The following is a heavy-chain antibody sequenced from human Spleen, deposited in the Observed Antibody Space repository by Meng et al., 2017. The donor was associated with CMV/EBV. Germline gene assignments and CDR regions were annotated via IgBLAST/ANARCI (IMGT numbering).Heavy chain of an antibody. V-gene: IGHV4-34*01. D-gene: IGHD3-3*01. CDR3: ASKYDFWSGYYSLPVFGMDV. CDR1: GGSFSGYY. Sequence: GSLRLSCAVYGGSFSGYYWSWIRQPPGKGLEWIGEINHSGSTNNNPSLKSRVTISVDTSKNQFSLKLSSVTAADTAVYYCASKYDFWSGYYSLPVFGMDVWGQGTTVTVSS. J-gene: IGHJ6*02. CDR2: INHSGST.